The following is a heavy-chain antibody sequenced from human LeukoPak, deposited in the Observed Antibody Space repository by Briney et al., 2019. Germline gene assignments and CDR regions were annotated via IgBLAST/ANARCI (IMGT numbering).Heavy chain of an antibody. Sequence: GGSLGLSCAASGFTFSSYAMNWVRQAPGKGLEWVSAVSGGAGDTYYADSVKGRFTISRDNAKNSLYLQMNSLRAEDTAVYYCARRIAARPANWFDPWGQGTLVTVSS. CDR1: GFTFSSYA. CDR3: ARRIAARPANWFDP. V-gene: IGHV3-21*01. D-gene: IGHD6-6*01. CDR2: VSGGAGDT. J-gene: IGHJ5*02.